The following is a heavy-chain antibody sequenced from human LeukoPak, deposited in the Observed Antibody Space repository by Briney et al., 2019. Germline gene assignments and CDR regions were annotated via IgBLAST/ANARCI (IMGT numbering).Heavy chain of an antibody. CDR3: AKAPGPYSGSYWGYFDY. J-gene: IGHJ4*02. CDR1: KFIFSEYA. V-gene: IGHV3-23*01. CDR2: ISGSGGST. Sequence: GGSLRLSCAASKFIFSEYAMSWVRQAPGKGLEWVSAISGSGGSTYYADSVKGRFTISRDNSKNTLYLQMNSLRAEDTAVYYCAKAPGPYSGSYWGYFDYWGQGTLVTVSS. D-gene: IGHD1-26*01.